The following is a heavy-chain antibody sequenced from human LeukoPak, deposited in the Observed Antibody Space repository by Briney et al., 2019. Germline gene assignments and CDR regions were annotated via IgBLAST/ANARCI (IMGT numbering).Heavy chain of an antibody. CDR1: GFIFSDYA. D-gene: IGHD2-15*01. CDR2: NSDGGVRT. J-gene: IGHJ4*02. CDR3: AKDQAPRAARVIYFDY. Sequence: PGGSLRLSCVASGFIFSDYAMGWARQAPGKRLEWVSGNSDGGVRTYYADSVKGRFTISRDNSKNTLFLHMDSLRVEDTAVYYCAKDQAPRAARVIYFDYWGQGNLVTVSS. V-gene: IGHV3-23*01.